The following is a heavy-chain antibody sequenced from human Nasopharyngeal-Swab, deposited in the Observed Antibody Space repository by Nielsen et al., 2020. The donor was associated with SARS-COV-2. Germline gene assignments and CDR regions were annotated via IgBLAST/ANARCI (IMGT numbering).Heavy chain of an antibody. V-gene: IGHV3-21*01. Sequence: GESLKISCAASGFTFSSYSMNWVRQAPGKGLEWVSSISSSSSYIYYADSVKGRFTISRDNAKNSLYLQMNSLRAEDTAVYYCAGEWSTGYCSGGSCYSEYAFDIWGQGTMVTVSS. J-gene: IGHJ3*02. CDR2: ISSSSSYI. D-gene: IGHD2-15*01. CDR3: AGEWSTGYCSGGSCYSEYAFDI. CDR1: GFTFSSYS.